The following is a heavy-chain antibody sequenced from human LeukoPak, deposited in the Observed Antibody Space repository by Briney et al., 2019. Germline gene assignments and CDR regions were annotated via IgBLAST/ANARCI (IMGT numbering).Heavy chain of an antibody. CDR2: IYAGGST. CDR3: ATDIRSSPSGF. CDR1: GFRVTNDY. D-gene: IGHD3-9*01. Sequence: PGGSLRLSCAVSGFRVTNDYMNWVRQAPGKGLEWVSIIYAGGSTYYADSVKGRFTISRDSSNNTLFLQMSNLRADDSGLYYCATDIRSSPSGFWGRGTLVTVSS. V-gene: IGHV3-66*01. J-gene: IGHJ4*01.